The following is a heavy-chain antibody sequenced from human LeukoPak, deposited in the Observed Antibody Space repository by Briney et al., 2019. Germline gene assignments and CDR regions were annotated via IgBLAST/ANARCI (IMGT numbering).Heavy chain of an antibody. J-gene: IGHJ5*02. V-gene: IGHV4-38-2*02. D-gene: IGHD2-2*01. CDR3: AREGPGEGGVVVVPAAMASPENWFDP. Sequence: SETLSLTCTVSGYSISSGYYWGWIRQPPGKGLEWIGSIYHSGSTYYNPSPKSRVTISVDTSKNQFSLKLSSVTAADTAVYYCAREGPGEGGVVVVPAAMASPENWFDPWGQGTLVTVSS. CDR2: IYHSGST. CDR1: GYSISSGYY.